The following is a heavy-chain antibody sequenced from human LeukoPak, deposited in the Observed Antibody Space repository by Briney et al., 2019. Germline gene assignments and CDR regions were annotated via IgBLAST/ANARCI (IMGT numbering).Heavy chain of an antibody. CDR3: AKELRFLEWLLTDYFDY. CDR2: IIPIFGTA. J-gene: IGHJ4*02. CDR1: GGTFSSYA. V-gene: IGHV1-69*01. Sequence: SVKVSCTASGGTFSSYAISWVRQAPGQGLEWMGGIIPIFGTANYAQKFQGRVTITADESTSTAYMELSSLRSEDTAVYYCAKELRFLEWLLTDYFDYWGQGTLVTVSS. D-gene: IGHD3-3*01.